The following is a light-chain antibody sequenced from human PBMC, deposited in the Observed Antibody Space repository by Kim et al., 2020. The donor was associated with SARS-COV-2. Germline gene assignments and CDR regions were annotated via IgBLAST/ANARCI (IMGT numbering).Light chain of an antibody. J-gene: IGKJ2*01. V-gene: IGKV3-11*01. CDR3: QLRYNWPPMFI. Sequence: PGASATLSCRASESVSHNLAWYQQKPGQGPRLLMYDASNRAAGVPARFSGSGSETDFTLTISSLEPEDFAVYYCQLRYNWPPMFIFGQGTKL. CDR2: DAS. CDR1: ESVSHN.